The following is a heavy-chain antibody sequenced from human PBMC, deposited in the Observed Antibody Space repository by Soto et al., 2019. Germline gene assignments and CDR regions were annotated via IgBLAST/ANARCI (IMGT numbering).Heavy chain of an antibody. CDR2: FFIGGNT. Sequence: SETLSLTCSFSGGSIIGGSISMTTYYRGWMRQPPGKGLEWIASFFIGGNTYYNPSLKSRVTTSVDTSKNQFSLKVSSVTVADTAVYYCARLGGYCSSTNCYGYYGMDVWGRGTTVTVSS. D-gene: IGHD2-2*01. CDR1: GGSISMTTYY. CDR3: ARLGGYCSSTNCYGYYGMDV. V-gene: IGHV4-39*01. J-gene: IGHJ6*02.